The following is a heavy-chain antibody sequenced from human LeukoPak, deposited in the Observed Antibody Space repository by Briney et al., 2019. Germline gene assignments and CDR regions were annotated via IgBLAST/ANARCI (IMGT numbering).Heavy chain of an antibody. CDR1: GGTFSSYA. Sequence: GASVKVSCKASGGTFSSYAISWVRQAPGQGLEWMGWINPNSGGTSYAQKFQGRVTMTRDTPISTVYMDLSRIRSDDTAVYYCVRDRTVAGTREFDYWGQGTLVTVSS. CDR2: INPNSGGT. D-gene: IGHD6-19*01. J-gene: IGHJ4*02. V-gene: IGHV1-2*02. CDR3: VRDRTVAGTREFDY.